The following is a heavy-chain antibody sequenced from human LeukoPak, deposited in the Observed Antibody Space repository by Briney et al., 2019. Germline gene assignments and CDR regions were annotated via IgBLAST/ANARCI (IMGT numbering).Heavy chain of an antibody. V-gene: IGHV4-34*01. CDR1: GGSFSGYY. CDR3: ARRRGQGSGSYFHYYYYGMDV. D-gene: IGHD3-10*01. CDR2: INHSGST. Sequence: SETLSLTCAVYGGSFSGYYWSWIRQPPGKGLEWIGEINHSGSTNYNPSLKSRVTISEDTSENQFSLKLSSVTAADTAVYYCARRRGQGSGSYFHYYYYGMDVWGQGTTVTVSS. J-gene: IGHJ6*02.